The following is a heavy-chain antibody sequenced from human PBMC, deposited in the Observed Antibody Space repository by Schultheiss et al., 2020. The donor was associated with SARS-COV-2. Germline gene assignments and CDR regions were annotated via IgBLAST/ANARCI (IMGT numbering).Heavy chain of an antibody. CDR2: INHSGST. V-gene: IGHV4-38-2*01. CDR1: GYSISSGYY. CDR3: ARARDCSGGSCSPLFDY. D-gene: IGHD2-15*01. J-gene: IGHJ4*02. Sequence: SETLSLTCAVSGYSISSGYYWGWIRQPPGKGLEWIGEINHSGSTNYNPSLKSRVTISVDTSKNHFSLKLSSVTAADTAVYYCARARDCSGGSCSPLFDYWGQGTLVTVSS.